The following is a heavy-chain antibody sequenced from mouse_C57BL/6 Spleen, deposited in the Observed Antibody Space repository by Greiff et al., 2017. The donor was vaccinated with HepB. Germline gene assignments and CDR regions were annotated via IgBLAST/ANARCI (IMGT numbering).Heavy chain of an antibody. CDR2: INPSTGGT. CDR3: ASYYGSTYYAMDY. Sequence: EVKLQESGPELVKPGASVKISCKASGYSFTGYYMNWVKQSPEKSLEWIGEINPSTGGTTYNQKFKAKATLTVDKSSSTAYMQLKSLTSEDSAVYYCASYYGSTYYAMDYWGQGTSVTVSS. V-gene: IGHV1-42*01. J-gene: IGHJ4*01. D-gene: IGHD1-1*01. CDR1: GYSFTGYY.